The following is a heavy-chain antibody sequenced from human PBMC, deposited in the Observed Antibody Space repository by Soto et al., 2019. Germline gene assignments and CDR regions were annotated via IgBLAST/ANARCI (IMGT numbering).Heavy chain of an antibody. CDR2: IYYSGST. CDR1: GGSISNYY. D-gene: IGHD5-18*01. CDR3: AREPPGRYSCGYDPNGDGMDV. V-gene: IGHV4-59*01. J-gene: IGHJ6*02. Sequence: SETLSLTCTVSGGSISNYYWSWIRQPPGKGLEWIGYIYYSGSTNYNPSLKSRVTISVDTSKNQFSLKLSSVTAADTAVYYCAREPPGRYSCGYDPNGDGMDVWGPGTTVT.